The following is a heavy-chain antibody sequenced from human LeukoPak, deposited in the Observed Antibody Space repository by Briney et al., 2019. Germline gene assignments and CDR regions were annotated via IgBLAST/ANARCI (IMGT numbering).Heavy chain of an antibody. CDR1: GYTFTSYY. J-gene: IGHJ4*02. D-gene: IGHD3-22*01. CDR2: SNPSGGST. CDR3: ARDPVNSSGYYTSGFDY. Sequence: ASVKVSCKASGYTFTSYYMHWVRQAPGQGLEWKGISNPSGGSTSYAQKFQGRVTMTRDMSTSTVYMELSSLRSEDTAVYYCARDPVNSSGYYTSGFDYWGQGTLVTVSS. V-gene: IGHV1-46*01.